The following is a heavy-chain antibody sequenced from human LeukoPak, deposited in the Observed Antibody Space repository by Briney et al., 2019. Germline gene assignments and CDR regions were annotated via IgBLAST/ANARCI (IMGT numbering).Heavy chain of an antibody. J-gene: IGHJ4*02. V-gene: IGHV1-18*01. CDR1: GGTFSSYA. D-gene: IGHD2-2*01. Sequence: GSSVKVSCKASGGTFSSYAISWVRQAPGQGLEWMGWVSGYNGNTNYAQKLQGRVTMTTDTSSSTAYMELRSLRSDDTAVYYCARDLVVVPAAPGGYWGQGTLVTVSS. CDR3: ARDLVVVPAAPGGY. CDR2: VSGYNGNT.